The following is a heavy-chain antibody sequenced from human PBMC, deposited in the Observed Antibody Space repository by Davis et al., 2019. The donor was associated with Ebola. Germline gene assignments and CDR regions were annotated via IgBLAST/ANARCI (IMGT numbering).Heavy chain of an antibody. CDR1: GGSFSGYY. J-gene: IGHJ6*02. CDR3: ARDRRGTIFGVANYYYVMDV. D-gene: IGHD3-3*01. CDR2: IYYSGST. V-gene: IGHV4-30-4*01. Sequence: SETLSLTCAVYGGSFSGYYWSWIRQPPGKGLEWIGYIYYSGSTYYNPSLKSRVTISVDTSKNQFSLKLSSVTAADTAVYYCARDRRGTIFGVANYYYVMDVWGQGTTVTVSS.